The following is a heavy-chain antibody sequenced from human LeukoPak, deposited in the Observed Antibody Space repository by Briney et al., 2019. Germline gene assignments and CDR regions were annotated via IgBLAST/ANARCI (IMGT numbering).Heavy chain of an antibody. V-gene: IGHV4-4*02. CDR1: GDSISSSNW. J-gene: IGHJ5*02. D-gene: IGHD5-12*01. CDR3: ARSFRYSGYDYYFDP. CDR2: IYHSGST. Sequence: SGTLSLTCAASGDSISSSNWWSWVRQPPGKGLEWIGQIYHSGSTNYNPSLKSRVTISLDKSKNQFSLELTSVTAADTAVYYCARSFRYSGYDYYFDPWGQGTLVTVSS.